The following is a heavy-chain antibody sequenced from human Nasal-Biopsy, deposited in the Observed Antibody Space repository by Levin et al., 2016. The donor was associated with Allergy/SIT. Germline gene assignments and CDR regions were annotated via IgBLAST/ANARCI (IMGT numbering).Heavy chain of an antibody. CDR3: ARDGYTNSANDGFDI. CDR2: AKYRTKWYN. V-gene: IGHV6-1*01. Sequence: SQTLSLTCAISGDTVSSNSAAWNWLRQSPSRGLEWLGVAKYRTKWYNEYAPSVKGRITINPDTSKNQFSLQLNSVTPEDTAVYYCARDGYTNSANDGFDIWGRGTMVTVS. CDR1: GDTVSSNSAA. D-gene: IGHD2-2*02. J-gene: IGHJ3*02.